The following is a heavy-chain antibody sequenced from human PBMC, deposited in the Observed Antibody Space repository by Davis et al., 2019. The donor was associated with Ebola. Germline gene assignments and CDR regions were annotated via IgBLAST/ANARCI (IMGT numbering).Heavy chain of an antibody. J-gene: IGHJ6*02. CDR3: ARGSRLLLRRGYYYYGMGV. CDR1: AASSSGYY. CDR2: INHSGST. V-gene: IGHV4-34*01. D-gene: IGHD3-22*01. Sequence: AGSLTLSSAVYAASSSGYYWSWIRQPPGKGLEWIGAINHSGSTNYNPSLTSRVTISVDTSKNQFSLKLSSVTAADTAVYYCARGSRLLLRRGYYYYGMGVWGQGTTVTVSS.